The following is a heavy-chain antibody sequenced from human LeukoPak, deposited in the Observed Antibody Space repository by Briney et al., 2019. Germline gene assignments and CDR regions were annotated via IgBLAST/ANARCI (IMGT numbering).Heavy chain of an antibody. J-gene: IGHJ5*02. Sequence: ASVKVSFKASGYTFTGYYMHWVRQAPGQGLEWMGWINPNSGGTNYAQKFQGRVTMTRDTSISTAYMELSRLRSDDTAAYYCARGRIVVVPAAIRGPYNWFDPWGQGTLVTVSS. CDR3: ARGRIVVVPAAIRGPYNWFDP. CDR1: GYTFTGYY. V-gene: IGHV1-2*02. D-gene: IGHD2-2*02. CDR2: INPNSGGT.